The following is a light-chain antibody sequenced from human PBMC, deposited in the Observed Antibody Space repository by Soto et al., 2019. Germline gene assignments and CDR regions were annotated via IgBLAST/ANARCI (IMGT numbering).Light chain of an antibody. CDR2: AAS. Sequence: DIQMTQSPSSLSASVGDRVTITCRASQSISNFLNWYQQKPGKAPKLLIYAASSLRSGVTSRFSGSGSGTDFTLTISSLQREDFGVYYCQQSSRSPITFGQGTRLEIK. CDR3: QQSSRSPIT. J-gene: IGKJ5*01. V-gene: IGKV1-39*01. CDR1: QSISNF.